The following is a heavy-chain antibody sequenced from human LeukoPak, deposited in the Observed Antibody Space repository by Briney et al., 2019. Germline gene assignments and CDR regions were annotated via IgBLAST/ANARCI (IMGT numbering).Heavy chain of an antibody. CDR3: ARGGKATVVTM. CDR1: GGSFNSYY. D-gene: IGHD4-23*01. V-gene: IGHV4-4*07. CDR2: IYSSGST. J-gene: IGHJ4*02. Sequence: SETLSLTCTVSGGSFNSYYWSWIRQPAGKGLEWIGRIYSSGSTNYNPSLKRRVSMSVDTSKNQFSLKLTSVTAADTAVYYCARGGKATVVTMWGQGILVTVSS.